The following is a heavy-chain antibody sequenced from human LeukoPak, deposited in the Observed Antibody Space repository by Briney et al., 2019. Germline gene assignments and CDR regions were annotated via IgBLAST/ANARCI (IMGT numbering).Heavy chain of an antibody. Sequence: KPSETLSLTCAVYGGSFSGYYWSWIRQPPGKGLEWVGEINHSGSTNYNPSLKSRVTISVDTSKNQFSLKLSSVTAADTAVYFFAGDKDSSSNLGYWGQGTLVTVSS. CDR3: AGDKDSSSNLGY. D-gene: IGHD6-13*01. J-gene: IGHJ4*02. CDR2: INHSGST. CDR1: GGSFSGYY. V-gene: IGHV4-34*01.